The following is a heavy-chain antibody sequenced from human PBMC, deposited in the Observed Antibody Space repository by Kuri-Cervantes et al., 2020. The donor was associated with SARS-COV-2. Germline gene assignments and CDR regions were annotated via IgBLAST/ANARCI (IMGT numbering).Heavy chain of an antibody. D-gene: IGHD3-10*01. J-gene: IGHJ4*02. CDR1: GFTVSSNY. CDR3: ARDLAFGDLPGGY. V-gene: IGHV3-30*03. Sequence: GESLKISCAASGFTVSSNYMSWVRQAPGKGLEWVAVISYDGSNKYYADSVKGRFTISRDNSKNTLYLQMNSLRAEDTAVYYCARDLAFGDLPGGYWGQGTLVTVSS. CDR2: ISYDGSNK.